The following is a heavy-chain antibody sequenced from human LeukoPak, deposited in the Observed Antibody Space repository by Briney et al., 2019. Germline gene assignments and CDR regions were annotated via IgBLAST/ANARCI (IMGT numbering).Heavy chain of an antibody. Sequence: SETLSLTCAVYGGSFSGYYWGWIRQPPGKGLEWIGSIYYSGSTYYNPSLKSRVTISVDTSKNQFSLKLNSVTAADTAVYYCARNRYYYGSGNYGVPNWFDPWGQGTLVTVSS. J-gene: IGHJ5*02. D-gene: IGHD3-10*01. V-gene: IGHV4-39*01. CDR3: ARNRYYYGSGNYGVPNWFDP. CDR2: IYYSGST. CDR1: GGSFSGYY.